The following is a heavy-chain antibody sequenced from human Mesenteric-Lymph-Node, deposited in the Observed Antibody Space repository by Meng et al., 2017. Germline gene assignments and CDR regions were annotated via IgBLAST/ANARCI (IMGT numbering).Heavy chain of an antibody. D-gene: IGHD3-16*02. CDR3: ARNPDYDYVWGSYRPYGMDV. V-gene: IGHV1-2*02. Sequence: ASVKVSCKASGYTFTGYYMHWVRQAPGQGLEWMGWINPNSGGTNYAQKFQGRVTMTRDTSISTAYMELSRLRSDDTAVYYCARNPDYDYVWGSYRPYGMDVWGQGTTVTV. CDR2: INPNSGGT. CDR1: GYTFTGYY. J-gene: IGHJ6*02.